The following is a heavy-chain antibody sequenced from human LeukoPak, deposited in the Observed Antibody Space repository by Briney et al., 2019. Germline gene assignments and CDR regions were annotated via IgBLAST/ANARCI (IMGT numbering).Heavy chain of an antibody. J-gene: IGHJ4*02. D-gene: IGHD5-18*01. V-gene: IGHV3-23*01. Sequence: GGSLRLSCAASGFAFYNYAMSWVRQAPGKGLEWVSGISGSGDSAYYTDSVKGRFTISRDNSKNTLYLQMRNLTAEDTAVYHCASQTRMQLWGYFDLWGQGALVIVSS. CDR2: ISGSGDSA. CDR1: GFAFYNYA. CDR3: ASQTRMQLWGYFDL.